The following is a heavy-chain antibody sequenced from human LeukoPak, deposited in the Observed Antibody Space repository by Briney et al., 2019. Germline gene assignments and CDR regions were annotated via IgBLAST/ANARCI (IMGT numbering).Heavy chain of an antibody. CDR3: ARVGRWWLALGIDY. V-gene: IGHV4-59*01. J-gene: IGHJ4*02. Sequence: SSETLSLTCTVSGGSISSYYWSWIRQPPGKGLEWIAYIYYSGSTNYSPSLKSRVTISVDTSKNQFSLKLSSVTAADTAVYYCARVGRWWLALGIDYWGQGTLVTVSS. CDR2: IYYSGST. CDR1: GGSISSYY. D-gene: IGHD2-15*01.